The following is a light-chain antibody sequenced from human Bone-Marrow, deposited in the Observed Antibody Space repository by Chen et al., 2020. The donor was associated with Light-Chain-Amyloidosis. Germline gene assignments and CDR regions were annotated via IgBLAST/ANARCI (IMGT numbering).Light chain of an antibody. J-gene: IGLJ3*02. CDR2: DDS. CDR1: NIGSTS. CDR3: QVWDRSSDRPV. V-gene: IGLV3-21*02. Sequence: SYVPTQPYSVSVAPGQTATIACGGNNIGSTSVHWYQQTPGQAPLLVVYDDSDRPSGIPERLSGSNSGNTATLTISRVEAGDEADYYCQVWDRSSDRPVFGGGTKLTVL.